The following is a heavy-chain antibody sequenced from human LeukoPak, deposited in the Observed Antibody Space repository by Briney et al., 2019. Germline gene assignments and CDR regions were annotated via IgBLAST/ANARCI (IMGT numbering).Heavy chain of an antibody. D-gene: IGHD3-10*01. CDR1: GFTLSSYA. CDR3: AKQGVDPYNWFDP. J-gene: IGHJ5*02. V-gene: IGHV3-23*01. Sequence: PGGSLRLSCAASGFTLSSYAMSWVRQAPGKGLEWVSGIRGSGGGTHYADSVKGRFTTSRDNSKNTLYLQMNSLRAEDTALYYCAKQGVDPYNWFDPWGQGTLVTVSS. CDR2: IRGSGGGT.